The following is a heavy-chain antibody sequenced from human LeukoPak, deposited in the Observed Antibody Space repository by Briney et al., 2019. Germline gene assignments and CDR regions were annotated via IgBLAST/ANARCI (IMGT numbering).Heavy chain of an antibody. D-gene: IGHD6-6*01. J-gene: IGHJ5*02. V-gene: IGHV4-59*08. CDR3: ARLKVQSIAALNWFDP. CDR1: GGSISSYY. Sequence: PSETLSLTCTVYGGSISSYYWSWIRQSPGKGLEWIGCIYWSGSTNYNPSLKSRLTISLDTSKNQFSLNLSSVTAADTAVYYCARLKVQSIAALNWFDPWGQGTLVTVSS. CDR2: IYWSGST.